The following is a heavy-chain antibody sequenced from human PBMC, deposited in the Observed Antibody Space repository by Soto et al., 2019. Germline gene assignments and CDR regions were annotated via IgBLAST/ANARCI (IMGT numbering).Heavy chain of an antibody. V-gene: IGHV3-30*03. D-gene: IGHD5-18*01. J-gene: IGHJ6*02. CDR1: GFTFSSDA. Sequence: PGGSLRLSCAASGFTFSSDAMHWVRQAPGKGLEWVAVISDDRSNKYYSDSVKGRFTISRDNSKNTLYLQMNSLRPEDSAVYYCVRDPPAGGYSYGAFYVMDVWGQVPTVTLS. CDR3: VRDPPAGGYSYGAFYVMDV. CDR2: ISDDRSNK.